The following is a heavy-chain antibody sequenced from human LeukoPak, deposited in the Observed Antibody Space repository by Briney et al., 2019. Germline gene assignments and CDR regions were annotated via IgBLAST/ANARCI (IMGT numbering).Heavy chain of an antibody. CDR3: ARDDSSTPLDY. J-gene: IGHJ4*02. CDR1: GFTVSSNY. Sequence: PGGSLRLSCAASGFTVSSNYMTWVRQAPGKGLEWVSVIYSGGSTYYADSVKGRFTISRDNSKNTLYLQMNSLRAEDTAVYYCARDDSSTPLDYWGQGTLVTVSS. V-gene: IGHV3-53*01. CDR2: IYSGGST. D-gene: IGHD4-11*01.